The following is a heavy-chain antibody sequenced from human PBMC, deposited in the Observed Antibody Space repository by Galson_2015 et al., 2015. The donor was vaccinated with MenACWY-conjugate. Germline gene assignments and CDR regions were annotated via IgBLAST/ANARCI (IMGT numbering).Heavy chain of an antibody. J-gene: IGHJ6*03. Sequence: SLRLSCATSGFSFSDTGMHWVRQAPGKGPEWVAYIRYDGSNQYYADSVKGRFTISRDDSKNTLFLQITSLTTEDTAVYYCAKDLGRSGSCDSGSCPFYYYIHVWGKGTTVTVSS. CDR2: IRYDGSNQ. V-gene: IGHV3-30*02. CDR3: AKDLGRSGSCDSGSCPFYYYIHV. CDR1: GFSFSDTG. D-gene: IGHD2/OR15-2a*01.